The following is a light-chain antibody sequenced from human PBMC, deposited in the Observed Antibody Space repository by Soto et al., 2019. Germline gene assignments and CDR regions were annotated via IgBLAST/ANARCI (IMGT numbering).Light chain of an antibody. V-gene: IGLV2-14*01. CDR1: SSDIGTYNY. Sequence: QSVPTQPASVSGSLGQSITISCTGSSSDIGTYNYVSWYQHHPGKAPKLVIYGVTNRPSGFSDRFSGSKSVNTASLTISGLQAEDEADYYCGSYTTSSTYVFGSGTKVTVL. CDR3: GSYTTSSTYV. CDR2: GVT. J-gene: IGLJ1*01.